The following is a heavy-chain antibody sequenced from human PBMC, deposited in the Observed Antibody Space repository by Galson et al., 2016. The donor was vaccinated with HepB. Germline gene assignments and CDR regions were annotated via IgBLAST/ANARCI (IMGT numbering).Heavy chain of an antibody. CDR2: INNGGTYT. J-gene: IGHJ4*02. CDR3: ARGSNDWYGIDY. CDR1: GFTFSLYW. V-gene: IGHV3-74*01. D-gene: IGHD6-19*01. Sequence: SLRLSCAASGFTFSLYWMPWVRQVPGKGLMWVSRINNGGTYTNYADSVRGRFSIFREDAKNTLYLQMTSLRAEDTAIYYCARGSNDWYGIDYWGQGTLATVSS.